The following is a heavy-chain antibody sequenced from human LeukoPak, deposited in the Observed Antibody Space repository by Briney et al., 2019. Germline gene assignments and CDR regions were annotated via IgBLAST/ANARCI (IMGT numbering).Heavy chain of an antibody. J-gene: IGHJ4*02. CDR2: ISAYNGNT. CDR3: ARSRYCSSTSCHPFDY. CDR1: GYTFTSYG. Sequence: ASVKVPCRASGYTFTSYGISWVRQAPGQGLEWMGWISAYNGNTNYAQKLQGRVTMTTDTSTSTAYMELRSLRSDDTAVYYCARSRYCSSTSCHPFDYWGQGTLVTVS. V-gene: IGHV1-18*01. D-gene: IGHD2-2*01.